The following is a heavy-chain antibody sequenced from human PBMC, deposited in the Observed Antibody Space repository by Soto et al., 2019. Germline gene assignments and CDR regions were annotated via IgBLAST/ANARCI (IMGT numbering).Heavy chain of an antibody. Sequence: EVQLVESGGGLVQPGGSLRLSCAASGFTFSDHYMDWVRQAPGKGLEWVGRTRNKASSYTTEYAAFVRGRFSISRDESQNSLYLQMNSLKTEDTAVYYCGRTSYCSGKGWFFDLWGRGSLVAVSS. CDR2: TRNKASSYTT. CDR1: GFTFSDHY. D-gene: IGHD3-10*01. J-gene: IGHJ2*01. V-gene: IGHV3-72*01. CDR3: GRTSYCSGKGWFFDL.